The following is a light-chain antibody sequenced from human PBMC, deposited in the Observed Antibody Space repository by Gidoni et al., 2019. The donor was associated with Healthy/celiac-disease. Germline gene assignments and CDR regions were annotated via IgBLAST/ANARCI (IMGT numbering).Light chain of an antibody. CDR3: QQSYSTPRT. CDR2: AAS. V-gene: IGKV1-39*01. J-gene: IGKJ1*01. CDR1: QSISSY. Sequence: DIQMTQSPSSLYASVGDRFTITCRASQSISSYLNWYQQKPGKAPKLLIYAASSSQSGVPSRFSGSGSGTDFTLTISSLQPEDFATYYCQQSYSTPRTFGQGTKVEIK.